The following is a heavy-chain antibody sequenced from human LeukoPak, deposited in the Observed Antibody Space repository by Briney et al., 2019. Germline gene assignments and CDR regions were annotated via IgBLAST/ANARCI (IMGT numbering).Heavy chain of an antibody. Sequence: AGGSLRLSCAASGFTFDDYAMPWVRQAPGKGLEWVSGISWNSGSIGYADSVKGRFTISRDNAKNSLYLQMNSLRAEDTALYYCAKDMQPRPRYYFDYWGQGTLVTVSS. J-gene: IGHJ4*02. CDR2: ISWNSGSI. CDR1: GFTFDDYA. CDR3: AKDMQPRPRYYFDY. D-gene: IGHD5-24*01. V-gene: IGHV3-9*01.